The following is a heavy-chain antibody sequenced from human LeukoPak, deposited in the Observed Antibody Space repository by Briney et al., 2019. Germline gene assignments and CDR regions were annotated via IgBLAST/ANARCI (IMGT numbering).Heavy chain of an antibody. J-gene: IGHJ5*02. CDR3: VGGGSYTFDP. CDR2: IKEDGSEK. Sequence: PGGSLRLSCSAFGFTLSHYWMTWVRQAPGKGLEWVASIKEDGSEKSYVDSVKGRFTISRDNAKNSLYLQMNSLGAEDTAVYYCVGGGSYTFDPWGQGILVTVSS. D-gene: IGHD1-26*01. V-gene: IGHV3-7*01. CDR1: GFTLSHYW.